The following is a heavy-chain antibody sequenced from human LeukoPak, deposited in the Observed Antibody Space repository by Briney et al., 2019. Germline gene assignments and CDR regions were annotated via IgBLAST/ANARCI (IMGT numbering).Heavy chain of an antibody. Sequence: PSETLSLTCTVSGGSISSSSYYWGWIRQPPGKGLEWIGSIYYGGSTYYNPSFKSRVTISVDKSKNQFSLKLSSVTAADTVVYYCARLGIAAAGSRYFDYWGQGTLVTVSS. CDR3: ARLGIAAAGSRYFDY. CDR1: GGSISSSSYY. CDR2: IYYGGST. J-gene: IGHJ4*02. D-gene: IGHD6-13*01. V-gene: IGHV4-39*01.